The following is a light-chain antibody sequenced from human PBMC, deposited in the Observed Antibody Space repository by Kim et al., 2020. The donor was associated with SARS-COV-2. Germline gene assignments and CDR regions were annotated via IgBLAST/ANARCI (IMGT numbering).Light chain of an antibody. CDR1: QSVSSY. Sequence: EIVLTQSPATLSLSPGERATLSCRASQSVSSYLAWYQQKPGQAPRLLIYDASNRATGIPARFSGSGSGTDFTLIISSLEPEDFAVYYCQLRSNWPPWTFGQGTKVDIK. CDR3: QLRSNWPPWT. CDR2: DAS. J-gene: IGKJ1*01. V-gene: IGKV3-11*01.